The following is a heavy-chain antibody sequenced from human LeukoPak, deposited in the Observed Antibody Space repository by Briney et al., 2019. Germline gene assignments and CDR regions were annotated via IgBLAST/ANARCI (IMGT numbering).Heavy chain of an antibody. D-gene: IGHD5-24*01. CDR3: AKRGRDGYNLDY. CDR1: GFTFCRYA. Sequence: GGSLRLSCAASGFTFCRYAMSGVRQAPAKGLEWVSAISGSGSSTYYAASVKGRFTISRDNSKNTLYLQMNSLRAEDTAVYYCAKRGRDGYNLDYWGQGTLVTVSS. J-gene: IGHJ4*02. CDR2: ISGSGSST. V-gene: IGHV3-23*01.